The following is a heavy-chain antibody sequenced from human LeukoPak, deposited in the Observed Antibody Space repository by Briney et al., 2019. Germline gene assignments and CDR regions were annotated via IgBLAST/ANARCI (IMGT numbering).Heavy chain of an antibody. V-gene: IGHV1-69*05. CDR1: GGTFSSYA. CDR2: IIPIFGTA. J-gene: IGHJ4*02. Sequence: SVKVSCKASGGTFSSYAISWVRQAPGQGLEWMGGIIPIFGTANYAQKFQGRVTITTDESTSTAYMELSSLRSEDTAVYYCARGRFDWFHGYFDYWGQGSLVTVSS. D-gene: IGHD3-9*01. CDR3: ARGRFDWFHGYFDY.